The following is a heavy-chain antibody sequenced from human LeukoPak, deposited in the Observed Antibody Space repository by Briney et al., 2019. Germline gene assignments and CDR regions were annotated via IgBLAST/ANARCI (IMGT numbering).Heavy chain of an antibody. CDR2: IDRSGST. Sequence: PSEPLSLTCTVSDASISTYSWTWIRQLPGKGLEWIGRIDRSGSTNYNPSLKRRVSMSVATSKNQFSLKLSSVAAADTAVYYCARDGEQQLVPPYFYYGMDVWGQGTTVTVSS. V-gene: IGHV4-4*07. J-gene: IGHJ6*02. D-gene: IGHD6-13*01. CDR1: DASISTYS. CDR3: ARDGEQQLVPPYFYYGMDV.